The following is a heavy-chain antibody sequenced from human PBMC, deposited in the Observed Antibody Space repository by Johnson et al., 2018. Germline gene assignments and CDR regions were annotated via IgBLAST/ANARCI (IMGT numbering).Heavy chain of an antibody. V-gene: IGHV3-21*01. CDR2: ISSSSSYI. CDR1: GFTFSSYS. CDR3: AADTAMDYYYYYMDV. J-gene: IGHJ6*03. Sequence: VQLVQSGGGLVKXGGSLRLXCAASGFTFSSYSMNWVRQAPGKGLEWVSSISSSSSYIYYADSVKGRFTISRDNAKNSLYLQMNSLRAEDTAVYYCAADTAMDYYYYYMDVWGKGTTVTVSS. D-gene: IGHD5-18*01.